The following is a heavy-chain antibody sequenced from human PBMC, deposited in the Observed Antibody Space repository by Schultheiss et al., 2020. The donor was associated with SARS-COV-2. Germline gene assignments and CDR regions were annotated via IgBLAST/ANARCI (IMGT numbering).Heavy chain of an antibody. CDR1: GGSFSGYY. CDR3: ARARRDVLMVYAIPPNMRGWFDP. J-gene: IGHJ5*02. V-gene: IGHV4-34*12. Sequence: SETLSLTCAVYGGSFSGYYWSWIRQPPGKGLEWIGEIFHSGSTKYNPSLKSRVTISLDTSKNQFSLKLSSVTAADTAVYYCARARRDVLMVYAIPPNMRGWFDPWGQGTLVTVSS. D-gene: IGHD2-8*01. CDR2: IFHSGST.